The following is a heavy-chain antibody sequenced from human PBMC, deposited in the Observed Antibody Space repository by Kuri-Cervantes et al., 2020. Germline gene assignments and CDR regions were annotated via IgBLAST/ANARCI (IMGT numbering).Heavy chain of an antibody. D-gene: IGHD2-15*01. J-gene: IGHJ3*02. CDR3: AKDIYSGYDAFDI. CDR2: ISSSSSTI. CDR1: GFTFSSYA. V-gene: IGHV3-48*01. Sequence: GGSLRLSCAASGFTFSSYAMHWVRQAPGKGLEWVSYISSSSSTIYYADSVKGRFTISRDNAKNSLYLQMNSLRAEDTAVYYCAKDIYSGYDAFDIWGQGTMVTVSS.